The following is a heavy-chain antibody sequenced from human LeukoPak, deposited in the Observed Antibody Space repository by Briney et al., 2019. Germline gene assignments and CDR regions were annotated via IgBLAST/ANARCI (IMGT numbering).Heavy chain of an antibody. J-gene: IGHJ4*02. Sequence: GGSLRLSCTASGFSFSGHWMHWARQLPGKGLVWVSRISPTGSTTSYADSVKGRFTVSRDNAKNSLYLQMNSLRAEDTALYYCAKDFEYSSSHFDYWGQGTLVTVSS. CDR1: GFSFSGHW. CDR3: AKDFEYSSSHFDY. V-gene: IGHV3-74*01. D-gene: IGHD6-6*01. CDR2: ISPTGSTT.